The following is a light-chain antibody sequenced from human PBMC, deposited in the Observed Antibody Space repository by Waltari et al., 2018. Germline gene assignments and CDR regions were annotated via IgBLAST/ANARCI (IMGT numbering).Light chain of an antibody. CDR1: QSVGRT. J-gene: IGKJ1*01. CDR3: QHYVRLPVT. CDR2: GAS. Sequence: IVLTQSPGTLSLSPGERATLSCRAGQSVGRTLAWYQKRPVQAPRLLIYGASTRATAIADRFSGSGSGTDFSLTISRLEPEDFAVYYCQHYVRLPVTFGQGTTVEIK. V-gene: IGKV3-20*01.